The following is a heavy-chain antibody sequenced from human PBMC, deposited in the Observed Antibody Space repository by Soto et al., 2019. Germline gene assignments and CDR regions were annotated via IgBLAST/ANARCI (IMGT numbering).Heavy chain of an antibody. CDR1: GFTFNTFG. D-gene: IGHD4-4*01. V-gene: IGHV3-30*18. Sequence: GGSLRLSCAASGFTFNTFGMHWVRQAPGKGLEWVAVISYDGSDKYYSDSVRGRFTISRDNSMNTLYLQMNSLGAEDTAVYYCAKDSNKYSSSLRGRYFDYWGQGIGVTVSS. CDR2: ISYDGSDK. J-gene: IGHJ4*02. CDR3: AKDSNKYSSSLRGRYFDY.